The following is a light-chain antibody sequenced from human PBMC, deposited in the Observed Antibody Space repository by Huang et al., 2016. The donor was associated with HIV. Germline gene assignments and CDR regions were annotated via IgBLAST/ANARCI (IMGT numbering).Light chain of an antibody. Sequence: DIVMTQSPLSLPVTLGGPASISCKSSQSLLHRDGYTYLVWYLQKPGQSPQLLVYLASNRAPGVPDRFSGSGSGTDFTLKISRVEAEDVGVYYCMQTSETPLTFGGGTKVDIK. CDR3: MQTSETPLT. CDR2: LAS. CDR1: QSLLHRDGYTY. V-gene: IGKV2-28*01. J-gene: IGKJ4*01.